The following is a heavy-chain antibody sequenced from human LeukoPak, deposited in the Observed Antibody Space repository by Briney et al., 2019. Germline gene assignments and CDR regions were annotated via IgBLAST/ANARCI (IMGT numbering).Heavy chain of an antibody. CDR1: GYTFTNYY. CDR2: INPSGGST. J-gene: IGHJ5*02. Sequence: ASVKVSCKASGYTFTNYYLHWVRQAPGQGLEWMGIINPSGGSTSYAQKFQGRVTMTRDMSTSTVYMELSSLRSEDTAVYYCARISRGMVRGVIIKNWFDPWGQGTLVTVSS. CDR3: ARISRGMVRGVIIKNWFDP. V-gene: IGHV1-46*01. D-gene: IGHD3-10*01.